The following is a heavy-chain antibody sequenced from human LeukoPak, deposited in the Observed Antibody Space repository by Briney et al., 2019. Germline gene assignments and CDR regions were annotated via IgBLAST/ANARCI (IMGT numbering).Heavy chain of an antibody. CDR3: ARNYCSGGSCYPSYYGMDV. D-gene: IGHD2-15*01. CDR1: GDSVSSNSAA. J-gene: IGHJ6*02. CDR2: TYYRSKWYN. Sequence: SQTLSLTCAISGDSVSSNSAAWNWIRQSPSRGLEWLGRTYYRSKWYNDYAVSVKSRITINPDTSKSQFSLQLNSVTPEDTAVYYCARNYCSGGSCYPSYYGMDVWGQGTTVTVSS. V-gene: IGHV6-1*01.